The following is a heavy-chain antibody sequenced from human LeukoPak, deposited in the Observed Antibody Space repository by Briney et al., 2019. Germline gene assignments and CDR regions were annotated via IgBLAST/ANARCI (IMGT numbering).Heavy chain of an antibody. Sequence: GGSLRLSCAASGFTVSSNYMSWVRQAPGKGLEWVSVIYSGGSTYYVDSVKGRFTISRDNSKNTLYLQMNSLRAEDTAVYYCARDLYGDYRLGDYWGQGTLVTVSS. CDR1: GFTVSSNY. J-gene: IGHJ4*02. D-gene: IGHD4-17*01. CDR3: ARDLYGDYRLGDY. V-gene: IGHV3-53*01. CDR2: IYSGGST.